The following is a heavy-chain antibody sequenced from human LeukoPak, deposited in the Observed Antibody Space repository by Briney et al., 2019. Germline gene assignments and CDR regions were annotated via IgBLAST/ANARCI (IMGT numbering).Heavy chain of an antibody. CDR1: GFTFSNAW. V-gene: IGHV3-15*07. J-gene: IGHJ4*02. D-gene: IGHD3-16*01. Sequence: GSLRLSCAASGFTFSNAWMNWVRQAPGKGLEWVGRIKSKTDGGTTDYAAPVKGRFTISRDDSKNTLYLQMNSLKTEDTAVYYCTTDLYGDGGVFDYWGQGTLVTVSS. CDR3: TTDLYGDGGVFDY. CDR2: IKSKTDGGTT.